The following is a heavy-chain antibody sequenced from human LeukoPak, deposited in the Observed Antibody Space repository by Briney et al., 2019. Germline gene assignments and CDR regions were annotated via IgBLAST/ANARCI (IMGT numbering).Heavy chain of an antibody. CDR1: GFDFTSSA. CDR3: VATYCGSSTSYGGDGGFDV. V-gene: IGHV1-58*01. CDR2: IVLGGGNT. D-gene: IGHD2-2*01. Sequence: TSVEVSCKASGFDFTSSAAQWVRQAPGQRLEWIGWIVLGGGNTNYAQKFQGRLTITRDMSTNTIHMKLNSLGSEDAAMYYCVATYCGSSTSYGGDGGFDVWGQGTMVTVSS. J-gene: IGHJ3*01.